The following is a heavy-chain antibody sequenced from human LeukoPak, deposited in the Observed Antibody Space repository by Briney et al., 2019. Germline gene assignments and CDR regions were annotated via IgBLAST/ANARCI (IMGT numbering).Heavy chain of an antibody. V-gene: IGHV2-5*01. J-gene: IGHJ1*01. Sequence: SGPTLVNPAQTLTLTCTFSGFSLRTSGVGVGWIRQPPGKALEWLALIYWNDDKRYSPSLKSRLTITKDTSKNQVVLTMTNMDPVDTATYYCAHRLGARFLEWFPFHAEYFQHWGQGTLVTVSS. CDR3: AHRLGARFLEWFPFHAEYFQH. D-gene: IGHD3-3*01. CDR2: IYWNDDK. CDR1: GFSLRTSGVG.